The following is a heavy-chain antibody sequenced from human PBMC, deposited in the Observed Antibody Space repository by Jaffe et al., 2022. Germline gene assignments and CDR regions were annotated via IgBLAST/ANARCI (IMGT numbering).Heavy chain of an antibody. V-gene: IGHV3-30*02. J-gene: IGHJ4*02. CDR3: AIYDSSGYYYVEGFDY. Sequence: QVQLVESGGGVVQPGGSLRLSCAASGFTFSSYGMHWVRQAPGKGLEWVAFIRYDGSNKYYADSVKGRFTISRDNSKNTLYLQMNSLRAEDTAVYYCAIYDSSGYYYVEGFDYWGQGTLVTVSS. CDR1: GFTFSSYG. CDR2: IRYDGSNK. D-gene: IGHD3-22*01.